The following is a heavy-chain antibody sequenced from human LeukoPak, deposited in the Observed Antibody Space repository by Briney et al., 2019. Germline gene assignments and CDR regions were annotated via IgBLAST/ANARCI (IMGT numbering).Heavy chain of an antibody. J-gene: IGHJ3*02. D-gene: IGHD1-26*01. CDR2: IYYSGST. V-gene: IGHV4-59*01. CDR1: GDSIGSYS. Sequence: SETLSLTCTVSGDSIGSYSWNWIRQPPGKGLEWIGYIYYSGSTNYNPSLKSRVTISVDTSKNQFSLKLSSVTAADTAVYYCARFSPPRAVIVGATTADDAFDIWGQGTMVTVSS. CDR3: ARFSPPRAVIVGATTADDAFDI.